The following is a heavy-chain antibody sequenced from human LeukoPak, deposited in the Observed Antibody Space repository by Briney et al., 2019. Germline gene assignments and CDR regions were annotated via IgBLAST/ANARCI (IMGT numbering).Heavy chain of an antibody. J-gene: IGHJ4*02. D-gene: IGHD7-27*01. Sequence: GGPLRLSCAASGFTVSSNYMSWVRQAPGKGLEWVSVIYSGGSTYYADSVKGRFTISRDNVRNSLYLQMDSLRVEDTATYYCARDFSGEFDYWGQGTLVTVST. CDR1: GFTVSSNY. CDR2: IYSGGST. CDR3: ARDFSGEFDY. V-gene: IGHV3-53*01.